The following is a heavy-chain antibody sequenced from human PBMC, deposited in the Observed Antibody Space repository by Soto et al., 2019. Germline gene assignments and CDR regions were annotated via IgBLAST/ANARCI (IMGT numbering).Heavy chain of an antibody. V-gene: IGHV4-38-2*01. CDR3: GHLKTDTEVTPAPPLFDS. J-gene: IGHJ4*02. D-gene: IGHD2-2*01. Sequence: SETLSLTCAVSGFSISADSYWGWMRQSPGKGLEWIGTLSHSGRTFYNPSLKSRVTISADTTKNQFSLSLTSVTAADTAVYYCGHLKTDTEVTPAPPLFDSWGQGTLVTVSS. CDR1: GFSISADSY. CDR2: LSHSGRT.